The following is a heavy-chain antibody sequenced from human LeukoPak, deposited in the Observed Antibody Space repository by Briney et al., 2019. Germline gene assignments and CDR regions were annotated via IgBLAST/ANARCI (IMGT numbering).Heavy chain of an antibody. CDR2: IYDSGST. V-gene: IGHV4-59*01. D-gene: IGHD5-12*01. CDR1: GGSISSYY. CDR3: ARGGSGYDSFYYHGMDV. Sequence: SETLSLTCTVSGGSISSYYWSWLRQPPGKGLEWIGYIYDSGSTNYNPSLKSRVTISVDTSKNQFSLKLSSATAADTAVYYCARGGSGYDSFYYHGMDVWGQGTTVTVSS. J-gene: IGHJ6*02.